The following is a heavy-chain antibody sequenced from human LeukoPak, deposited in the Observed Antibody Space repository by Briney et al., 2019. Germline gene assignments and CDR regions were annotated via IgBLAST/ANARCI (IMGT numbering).Heavy chain of an antibody. D-gene: IGHD3-16*01. CDR3: ARDLASSDV. Sequence: GRSLRLSCAASGFTFDDYGMSWVRQAPGKGLEWVSGINWSGGRTGYADSVKGRFTISRDSAKNSLYLQMNSLRAEDTALYYYARDLASSDVWGKGTTVTVSS. J-gene: IGHJ6*04. CDR1: GFTFDDYG. CDR2: INWSGGRT. V-gene: IGHV3-20*04.